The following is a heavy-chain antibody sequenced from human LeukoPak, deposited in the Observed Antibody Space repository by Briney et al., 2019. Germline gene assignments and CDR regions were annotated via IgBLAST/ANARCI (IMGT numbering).Heavy chain of an antibody. CDR2: ISWNSGSI. V-gene: IGHV3-9*01. J-gene: IGHJ4*02. CDR1: GFTFDDYA. D-gene: IGHD3-22*01. CDR3: AKDFYYDSSGYSLRTLFDY. Sequence: EPGGSLRLSCAASGFTFDDYAMHWVRQAPGKGLEWVSGISWNSGSIGYAGSVKGRFTISRDNAKNSLYLQMNSLRAEDTALYYCAKDFYYDSSGYSLRTLFDYWGQGTLVTVSS.